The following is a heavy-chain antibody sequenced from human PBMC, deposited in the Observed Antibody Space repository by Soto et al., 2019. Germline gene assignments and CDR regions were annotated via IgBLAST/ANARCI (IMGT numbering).Heavy chain of an antibody. D-gene: IGHD3-22*01. V-gene: IGHV4-39*01. CDR1: GGSISSSSYY. J-gene: IGHJ4*02. CDR3: ARSTITMIVVVIKGYYFDY. Sequence: SETLSLTCTVSGGSISSSSYYWGWIRQPPGKGLEWIGSIYYSGSTYYNPSLKSRVTISVDTSKNQFPLKLSSVTAADTAVYYCARSTITMIVVVIKGYYFDYWGQGTLVTVSS. CDR2: IYYSGST.